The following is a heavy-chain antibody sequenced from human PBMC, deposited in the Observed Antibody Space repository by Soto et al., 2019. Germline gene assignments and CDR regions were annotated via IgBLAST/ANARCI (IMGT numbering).Heavy chain of an antibody. V-gene: IGHV4-39*01. Sequence: SETLSLTCTVSGGSIYRSGYYWGWIRQPPGRGLEWIGNIDYNGVTYSNPSLKSRVTISRDTSKNQFTLKLTSVTAADTALYYCGKVLVGATGHTDSDSWGPGTLVTVSS. J-gene: IGHJ4*02. CDR1: GGSIYRSGYY. CDR3: GKVLVGATGHTDSDS. CDR2: IDYNGVT. D-gene: IGHD2-15*01.